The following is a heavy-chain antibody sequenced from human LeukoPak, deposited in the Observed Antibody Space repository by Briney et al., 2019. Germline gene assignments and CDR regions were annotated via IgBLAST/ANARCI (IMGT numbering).Heavy chain of an antibody. V-gene: IGHV1-2*02. J-gene: IGHJ5*02. D-gene: IGHD6-13*01. CDR3: ARGPTTIAAAGNWFDP. Sequence: ASVKVSCKASGYTFTGYYMHWVRQAPGQGLEWMGWINPNSGGTNYAQKFQGRVTMTRDTSISTAYMELSRLRSDDTAVYYSARGPTTIAAAGNWFDPWGQGTLVTVSS. CDR1: GYTFTGYY. CDR2: INPNSGGT.